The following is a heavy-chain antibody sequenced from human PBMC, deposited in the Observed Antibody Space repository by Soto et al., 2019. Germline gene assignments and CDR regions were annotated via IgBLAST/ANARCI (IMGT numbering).Heavy chain of an antibody. Sequence: SETLSLTCSVSGVSVSSPSHYWSWIRQAPGKGPEWIGHVYYTGSTNYNPSLKSRVTISVDTSKNQFSLRLSSVTAADTAVYYGARDIRISTINPHWFAPWGQGTRGTVSS. CDR1: GVSVSSPSHY. CDR3: ARDIRISTINPHWFAP. D-gene: IGHD1-1*01. V-gene: IGHV4-61*01. J-gene: IGHJ5*02. CDR2: VYYTGST.